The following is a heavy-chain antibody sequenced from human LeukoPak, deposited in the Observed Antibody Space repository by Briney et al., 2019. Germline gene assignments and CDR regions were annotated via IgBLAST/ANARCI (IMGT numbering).Heavy chain of an antibody. CDR1: GGSISSDGYY. CDR3: ARKLGSAFDI. CDR2: IYHSGST. J-gene: IGHJ3*02. D-gene: IGHD7-27*01. Sequence: SETLSLTCTASGGSISSDGYYWSWIRQPPGMGLEWIGYIYHSGSTYYNPSLKSRVTISVDRSKNQFSLKLSSVTAADTAVYYCARKLGSAFDIWGQGTMVTVSS. V-gene: IGHV4-30-2*01.